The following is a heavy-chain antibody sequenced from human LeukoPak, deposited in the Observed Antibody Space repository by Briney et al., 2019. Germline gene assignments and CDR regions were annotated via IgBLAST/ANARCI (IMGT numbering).Heavy chain of an antibody. Sequence: GGSLRLSCAASGFTFSDYYMSWIRQAPGKGLEWVSYISSSGSTIYYADSVKGRFTISRDNAKNSLYLQMNSLRAEDTAVYYCARDGSSGWDTQNWFDPWGQGTLVTVSS. D-gene: IGHD6-19*01. CDR1: GFTFSDYY. V-gene: IGHV3-11*01. CDR3: ARDGSSGWDTQNWFDP. J-gene: IGHJ5*02. CDR2: ISSSGSTI.